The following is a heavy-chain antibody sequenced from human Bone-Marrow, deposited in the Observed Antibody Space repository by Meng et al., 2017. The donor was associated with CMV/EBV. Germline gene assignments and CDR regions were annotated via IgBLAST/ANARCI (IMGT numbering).Heavy chain of an antibody. CDR3: ASSICCSITSCYPWENYYYYGMDV. CDR1: GYFFPSYD. Sequence: ASETVSCQASGYFFPSYDLNGVRQATGQGIEWMGWMNPNRGNTGYAQKFQGRVTMTRNTSISTAYMELCSLRSEDKAVYYCASSICCSITSCYPWENYYYYGMDVWGQGTTVTVSS. J-gene: IGHJ6*02. CDR2: MNPNRGNT. V-gene: IGHV1-8*01. D-gene: IGHD2-2*01.